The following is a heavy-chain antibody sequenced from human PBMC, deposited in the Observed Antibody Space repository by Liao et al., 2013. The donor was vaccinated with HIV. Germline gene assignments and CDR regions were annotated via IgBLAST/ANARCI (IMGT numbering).Heavy chain of an antibody. CDR2: IYNSGST. J-gene: IGHJ4*02. V-gene: IGHV4-4*07. Sequence: QVQLQESGPGLVKPSETLSLTCTVSGGSISSYYWSWIRQPAGKGLEWIGRIYNSGSTNYNPSLKSRVTMSVDTSKNQFSLNLSSVTAADTAVYYCARGPSYYDFWSGYGIGFDYWGLGTLVTVSS. D-gene: IGHD3-3*01. CDR3: ARGPSYYDFWSGYGIGFDY. CDR1: GGSISSYY.